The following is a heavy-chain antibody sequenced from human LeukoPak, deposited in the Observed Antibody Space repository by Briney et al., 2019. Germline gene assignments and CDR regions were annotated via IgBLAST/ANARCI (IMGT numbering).Heavy chain of an antibody. Sequence: SETLSLTCTVSGGSISSYYWSWIRQPAGKGLEWIGRIYTSGSTNYNPSLKSRVTMSVDTSKNQFSLKLSSVTAADTAVYYCARGRMGLITGNWFDPWGQGTLVTVSS. V-gene: IGHV4-4*07. CDR1: GGSISSYY. CDR2: IYTSGST. CDR3: ARGRMGLITGNWFDP. J-gene: IGHJ5*02. D-gene: IGHD1-20*01.